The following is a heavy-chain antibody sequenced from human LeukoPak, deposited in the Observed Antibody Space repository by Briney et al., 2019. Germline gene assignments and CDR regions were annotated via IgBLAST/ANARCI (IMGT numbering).Heavy chain of an antibody. CDR1: GFSFDDYA. D-gene: IGHD2/OR15-2a*01. CDR3: AKDAYGGATFFYYMDV. V-gene: IGHV3-9*01. CDR2: ISWNSGNI. J-gene: IGHJ6*03. Sequence: GGSLRLSCAGSGFSFDDYAMHWVRQTPGKGLEWVSGISWNSGNIAYADFVGGRFTISRDNAKNSLSLQMNSLSDEDTAVYYCAKDAYGGATFFYYMDVWGKGTTVTVSS.